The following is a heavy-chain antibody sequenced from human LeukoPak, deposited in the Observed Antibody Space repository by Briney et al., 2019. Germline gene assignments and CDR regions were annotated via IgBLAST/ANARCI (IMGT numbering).Heavy chain of an antibody. CDR2: ISDAAGTT. D-gene: IGHD3-10*01. J-gene: IGHJ4*02. V-gene: IGHV3-23*01. CDR3: ARLRGSGSYLYYFDY. Sequence: PGASLRLSCAASGFTFSTFAMNWVRQVPGKGLEWVSTISDAAGTTYYADSVRGRFTISRDNSKNTLYLQMNSLRAEDTAVYYCARLRGSGSYLYYFDYWGQGTLVTVSS. CDR1: GFTFSTFA.